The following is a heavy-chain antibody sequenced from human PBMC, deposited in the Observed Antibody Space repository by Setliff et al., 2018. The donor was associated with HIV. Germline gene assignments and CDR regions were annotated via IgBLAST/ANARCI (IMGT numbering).Heavy chain of an antibody. CDR2: IYHSGGT. CDR3: GRVGFGELFGAFDI. J-gene: IGHJ3*02. Sequence: PSETLSLTCAVSGYSISSGYYWGWIRQPPGRGLEWIGNIYHSGGTHYNPSLRSRVTISVDTSKNQFSLKLSSVTAADTAMYYCGRVGFGELFGAFDIWGQGIMVTVSS. CDR1: GYSISSGYY. V-gene: IGHV4-38-2*01. D-gene: IGHD3-10*01.